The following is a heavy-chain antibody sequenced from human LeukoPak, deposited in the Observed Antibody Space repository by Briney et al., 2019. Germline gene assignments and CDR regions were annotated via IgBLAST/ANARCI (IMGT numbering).Heavy chain of an antibody. V-gene: IGHV3-30*18. J-gene: IGHJ3*02. Sequence: PGGSLRLSCAASGFTFSSYGMHWVRQAPGKGLEWVAVISYDGSNKDYADSVKGRFTISRDNSKNTLYLQMNSLRAEDTAVYYCAKDPGPDAFDIWGQGTMVTVSS. CDR3: AKDPGPDAFDI. CDR1: GFTFSSYG. CDR2: ISYDGSNK.